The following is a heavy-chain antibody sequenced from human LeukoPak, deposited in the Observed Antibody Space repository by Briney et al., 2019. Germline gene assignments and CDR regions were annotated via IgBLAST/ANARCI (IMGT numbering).Heavy chain of an antibody. J-gene: IGHJ4*02. V-gene: IGHV3-48*01. D-gene: IGHD3-16*02. Sequence: GGSLRLSCAASGFTFSNYVMSWVRQAPGKGLEWVSYINHNGEMIFYPDFVKGRFTISRDNAKNSLYLQMNSLRAEDTAVYYCARNGGGSYHGDYWGQGTLVTVSS. CDR2: INHNGEMI. CDR1: GFTFSNYV. CDR3: ARNGGGSYHGDY.